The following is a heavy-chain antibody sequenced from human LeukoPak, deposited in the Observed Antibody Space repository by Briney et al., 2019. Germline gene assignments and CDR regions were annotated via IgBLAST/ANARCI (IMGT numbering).Heavy chain of an antibody. CDR2: TYYRSKWYN. V-gene: IGHV6-1*01. CDR3: ARIPGSGTYAPRDAFDI. CDR1: GDSVSSNSAA. D-gene: IGHD3-10*01. J-gene: IGHJ3*02. Sequence: SQTLSLTCAISGDSVSSNSAAWNWIRQSPSRGLEWLGRTYYRSKWYNDYAVSVKSRITTNPDTSKNQFSLQLNSVTPEDTAVYYCARIPGSGTYAPRDAFDIWGQGTMVTVSS.